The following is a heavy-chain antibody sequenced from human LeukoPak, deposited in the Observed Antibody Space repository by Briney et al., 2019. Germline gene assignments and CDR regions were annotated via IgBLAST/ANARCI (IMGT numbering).Heavy chain of an antibody. D-gene: IGHD4-11*01. CDR1: GGSFSGYY. CDR2: ISHSGST. Sequence: SETLSLTCAVYGGSFSGYYWSWIRQPPGKGLEWIGEISHSGSTNYNPSLKSRVTISVDTSKNQFSLKLSSVTAADTSVYYCARRYWLDYRKYDLGYFDYWGQGTLVTVSS. CDR3: ARRYWLDYRKYDLGYFDY. V-gene: IGHV4-34*01. J-gene: IGHJ4*02.